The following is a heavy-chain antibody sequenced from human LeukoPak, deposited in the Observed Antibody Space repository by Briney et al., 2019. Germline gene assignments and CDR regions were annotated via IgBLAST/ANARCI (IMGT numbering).Heavy chain of an antibody. V-gene: IGHV1-2*02. CDR1: GYTFIGYY. D-gene: IGHD6-19*01. Sequence: GASVNVSCKASGYTFIGYYMHWVRQAPGQGLEWMGWIDPNSGGTNYAQKFQGRVTMTRDTSISTAYMELSRLRSDDTAVYYCARDASIAVAGRFDYWGQGTLVTVSS. CDR2: IDPNSGGT. J-gene: IGHJ4*02. CDR3: ARDASIAVAGRFDY.